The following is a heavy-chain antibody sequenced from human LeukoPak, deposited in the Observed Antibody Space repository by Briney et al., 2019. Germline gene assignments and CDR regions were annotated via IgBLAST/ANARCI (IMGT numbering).Heavy chain of an antibody. D-gene: IGHD5-18*01. J-gene: IGHJ4*02. V-gene: IGHV3-21*01. CDR2: ISSSSSYI. CDR1: GFTFSSYS. CDR3: ARALRIQLLSPGY. Sequence: PGGSLRLSCAASGFTFSSYSMNWVRQAPGKGLEWVSSISSSSSYIYYADSVKGRFTISRDNAKNSLYLQMNSLRAEDTAVYYCARALRIQLLSPGYWGQGTLVTVSS.